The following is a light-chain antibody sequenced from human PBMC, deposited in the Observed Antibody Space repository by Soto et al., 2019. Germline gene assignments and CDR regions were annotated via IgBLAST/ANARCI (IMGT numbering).Light chain of an antibody. CDR1: RSISSW. J-gene: IGKJ1*01. CDR3: QQYDSYPGT. V-gene: IGKV1-5*03. Sequence: DIQMTQSPSTLSASVGDRVTITCRASRSISSWLAWYQHKPGRAPKLLIYKASTLESGVPSRFSGSGSGTEFTLTISSLQPDDFATYYCQQYDSYPGTFGQGTKVDIK. CDR2: KAS.